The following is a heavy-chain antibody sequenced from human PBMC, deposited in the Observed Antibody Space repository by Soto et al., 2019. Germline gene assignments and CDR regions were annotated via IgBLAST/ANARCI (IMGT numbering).Heavy chain of an antibody. D-gene: IGHD3-22*01. Sequence: SETLSLTCTVSGGSISSYYWSWSRQPAGKGLEWIGRIYTSGSTNYNPSLKSRVTMSVDSSKNQFSLKLSSVTAADTAVYFCARDLSSGYDSYYFDYWGQGTLVTVS. CDR1: GGSISSYY. V-gene: IGHV4-4*07. CDR3: ARDLSSGYDSYYFDY. J-gene: IGHJ4*02. CDR2: IYTSGST.